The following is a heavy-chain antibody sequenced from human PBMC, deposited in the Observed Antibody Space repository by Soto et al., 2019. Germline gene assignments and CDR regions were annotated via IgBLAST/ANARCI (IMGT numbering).Heavy chain of an antibody. D-gene: IGHD5-12*01. CDR1: GGTFSSYA. V-gene: IGHV1-69*12. Sequence: QVQLVQSGAEVKKPGSSVKVSCKASGGTFSSYAISWVRQAPGQGLEWMGGIIPIFGTATYAQKFQGRVTITADESTSIDYMELSSLRPEDTAVYYCASHSGYDSFRPYYGMDVLGQGTTVTVS. J-gene: IGHJ6*02. CDR2: IIPIFGTA. CDR3: ASHSGYDSFRPYYGMDV.